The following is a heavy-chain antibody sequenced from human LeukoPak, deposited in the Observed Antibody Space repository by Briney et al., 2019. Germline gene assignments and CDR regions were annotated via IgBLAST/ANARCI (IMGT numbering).Heavy chain of an antibody. CDR1: GLTFNSYW. CDR3: ARAMSHDNWFDP. J-gene: IGHJ5*02. CDR2: INGDASNT. Sequence: GGSLRLSCAASGLTFNSYWMHWVRQVAGKGLVWVARINGDASNTTYADSVKGRFTISRDNAKNTLYLQMNSLRVDDTAVYYCARAMSHDNWFDPWGQGSLVTVSS. V-gene: IGHV3-74*03. D-gene: IGHD3-16*01.